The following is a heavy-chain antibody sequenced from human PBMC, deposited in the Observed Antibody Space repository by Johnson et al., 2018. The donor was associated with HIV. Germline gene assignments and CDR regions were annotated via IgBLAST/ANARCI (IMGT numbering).Heavy chain of an antibody. CDR2: IWHDGSNQ. Sequence: QVQLVESGGGVVQPGRSLRLSCAASGFTFSSYGMHWVRQAPGKGLEWVAVIWHDGSNQYYADSVKGRFTISRDNSKNTLYLQMNSLRAEDTAVYYCAKEARRPAFDIWGQGTMVTVSS. CDR3: AKEARRPAFDI. J-gene: IGHJ3*02. D-gene: IGHD6-6*01. CDR1: GFTFSSYG. V-gene: IGHV3-33*06.